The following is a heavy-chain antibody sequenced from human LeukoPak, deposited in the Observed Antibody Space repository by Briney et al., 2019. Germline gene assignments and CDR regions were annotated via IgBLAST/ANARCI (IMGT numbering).Heavy chain of an antibody. CDR2: IYTSGST. CDR1: GGSISSYY. D-gene: IGHD3-22*01. J-gene: IGHJ4*02. Sequence: SETLSLTCTVSGGSISSYYWSWIRQPAGKGLEWIGRIYTSGSTNYNPSLKSRVTISVDTSKNQFSLKLSSVTAADTAVYYCARSYYYDSSGYLGYWGQGTLVTVSS. V-gene: IGHV4-4*07. CDR3: ARSYYYDSSGYLGY.